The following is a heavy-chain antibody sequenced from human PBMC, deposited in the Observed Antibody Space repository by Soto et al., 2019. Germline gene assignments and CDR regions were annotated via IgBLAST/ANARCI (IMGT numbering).Heavy chain of an antibody. CDR2: ISWNSGSI. D-gene: IGHD3-10*01. J-gene: IGHJ4*02. CDR1: GFTFDDYA. Sequence: GGSLRLSCAASGFTFDDYAMHWVRQAPGKGLEWVSGISWNSGSIGYADSVKGRFTISRDNAKNSLYLQMNSLRAEDTALYYCAKDSQHYYGSGSYYNYWGQGTLVTVSS. V-gene: IGHV3-9*01. CDR3: AKDSQHYYGSGSYYNY.